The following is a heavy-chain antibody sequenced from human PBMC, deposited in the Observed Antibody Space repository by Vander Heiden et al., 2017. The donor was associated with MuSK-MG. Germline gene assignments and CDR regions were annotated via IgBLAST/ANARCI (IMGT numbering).Heavy chain of an antibody. Sequence: QVQLVQSGAEVTKPGASVKVSCKASGYTFTGYYMPWVRQAPGQGLEWMGWINPNSGGTNYAQKFQGRVTMTRDTSISTAYMELSRLRSDDTAVYYCARVRGPGDIVVVVAADYGMDVWGQGTTVTVSS. J-gene: IGHJ6*02. CDR1: GYTFTGYY. CDR3: ARVRGPGDIVVVVAADYGMDV. V-gene: IGHV1-2*02. CDR2: INPNSGGT. D-gene: IGHD2-15*01.